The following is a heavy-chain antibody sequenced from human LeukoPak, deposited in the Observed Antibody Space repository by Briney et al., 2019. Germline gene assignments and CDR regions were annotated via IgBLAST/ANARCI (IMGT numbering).Heavy chain of an antibody. D-gene: IGHD1/OR15-1a*01. CDR3: ARVSNTWPHYYFDY. Sequence: SETLSLTCAVYVGSFSGYYWSWIRQPPGKGLEWIGEINHSGSTNYNPSLKSRVSMSVVTSKNQFSLKLSSVTAADTAVYYCARVSNTWPHYYFDYWGQGTLVTVSS. CDR2: INHSGST. CDR1: VGSFSGYY. V-gene: IGHV4-34*01. J-gene: IGHJ4*02.